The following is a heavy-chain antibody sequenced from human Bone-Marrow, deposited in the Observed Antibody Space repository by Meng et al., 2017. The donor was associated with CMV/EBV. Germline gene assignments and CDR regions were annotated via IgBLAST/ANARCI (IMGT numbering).Heavy chain of an antibody. V-gene: IGHV3-15*01. J-gene: IGHJ4*02. CDR2: IKSKTDGGTT. D-gene: IGHD2-2*01. CDR3: TTEGSTRSLWGGYFDY. Sequence: GGSLRFSCAASGFTFSNARMSWVRQAPGKGLQWVGRIKSKTDGGTTDYAAPVKGRFTISRDESKSTLYLQMNSLKTEDTAVYYCTTEGSTRSLWGGYFDYWGQGTLVTVSS. CDR1: GFTFSNAR.